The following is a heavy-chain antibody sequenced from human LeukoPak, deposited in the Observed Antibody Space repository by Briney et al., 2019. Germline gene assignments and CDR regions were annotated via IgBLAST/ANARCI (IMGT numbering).Heavy chain of an antibody. CDR1: GGSFSCYY. CDR2: INHSGST. J-gene: IGHJ5*02. V-gene: IGHV4-34*01. D-gene: IGHD2-2*01. CDR3: ARGLMGSTHP. Sequence: SETLSLTCAVYGGSFSCYYWSWIRQPPGKGLEWIGEINHSGSTNYNPSLKSRVTISVDTSKNQFSLKLSSVTAADTAVYYCARGLMGSTHPWGQGTLVTVSS.